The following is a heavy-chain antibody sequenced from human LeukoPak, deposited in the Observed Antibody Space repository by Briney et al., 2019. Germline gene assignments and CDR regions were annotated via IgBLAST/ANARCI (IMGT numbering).Heavy chain of an antibody. D-gene: IGHD2-15*01. J-gene: IGHJ3*01. CDR2: ISSSVTTI. CDR3: ARGRYCSGGLCYSYNAFDV. Sequence: PGGSLRLSCAASGFTFSYYEMNWVRQAPGKGLEWVSYISSSVTTIYYADSVKGRFTISRDNAKYSLSLQMNSLRAEDTAVYYCARGRYCSGGLCYSYNAFDVWGQGTMVTVSS. V-gene: IGHV3-48*03. CDR1: GFTFSYYE.